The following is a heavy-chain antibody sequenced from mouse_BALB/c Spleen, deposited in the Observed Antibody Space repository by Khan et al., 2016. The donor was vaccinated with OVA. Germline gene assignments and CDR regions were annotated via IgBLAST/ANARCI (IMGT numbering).Heavy chain of an antibody. CDR2: ISYSGST. V-gene: IGHV3-2*02. CDR1: GYSITSGYG. Sequence: EVQLQESGPGLVKPSQSLSLTCTVTGYSITSGYGWNWLGQFPGNKLEWMGYISYSGSTNYNPSLKSRISITRHTSQNQFCLQLNSVTTEDTATYYCARTARIKYWGQGTTLTVSS. J-gene: IGHJ2*01. CDR3: ARTARIKY. D-gene: IGHD1-2*01.